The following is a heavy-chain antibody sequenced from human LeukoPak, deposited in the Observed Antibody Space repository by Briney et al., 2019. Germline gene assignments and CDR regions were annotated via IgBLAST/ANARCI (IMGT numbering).Heavy chain of an antibody. Sequence: SETLSLTCTVSGGSISSYYWSWIRQPPGKGLEWIGYIYYSGSTYYNPSLKSRVTISVDTSKNQFSLKLSSVTAADTAVYYCARHIAVAGSRWFDPWGQGTLVTVSS. CDR2: IYYSGST. CDR1: GGSISSYY. CDR3: ARHIAVAGSRWFDP. J-gene: IGHJ5*02. V-gene: IGHV4-59*08. D-gene: IGHD6-19*01.